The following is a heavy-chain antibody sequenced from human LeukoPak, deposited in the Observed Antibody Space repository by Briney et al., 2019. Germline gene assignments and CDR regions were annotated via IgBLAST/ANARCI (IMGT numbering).Heavy chain of an antibody. CDR1: GFTFSSYG. Sequence: GGSLRLSCAASGFTFSSYGMHWVRQAPGKGLEWVAVIWFDGSNKYYADSVKGRFTISRDNSKNTLYLQMNSLRAEDTAVYYCANGYCSSTSCYGPTDPFDYWGQGTLVTVSS. CDR3: ANGYCSSTSCYGPTDPFDY. CDR2: IWFDGSNK. J-gene: IGHJ4*02. V-gene: IGHV3-33*06. D-gene: IGHD2-2*01.